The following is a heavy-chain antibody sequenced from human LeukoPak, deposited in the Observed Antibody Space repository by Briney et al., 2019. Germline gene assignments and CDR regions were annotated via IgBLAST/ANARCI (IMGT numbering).Heavy chain of an antibody. CDR3: ARNTYYYDSSAGTFDF. V-gene: IGHV1-8*03. Sequence: ASVKVSCKASGYTFTSYDINWVRQATGQGLEWMGWMNPNSGNTGYAQKFQGRVTITRNTSISTVYMELSRLRSDDTAVFYCARNTYYYDSSAGTFDFWGQGTLVTVSS. CDR2: MNPNSGNT. J-gene: IGHJ4*02. CDR1: GYTFTSYD. D-gene: IGHD3-22*01.